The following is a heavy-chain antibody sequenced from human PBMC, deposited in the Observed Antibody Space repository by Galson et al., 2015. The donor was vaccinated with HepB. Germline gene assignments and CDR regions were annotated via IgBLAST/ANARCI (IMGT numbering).Heavy chain of an antibody. CDR3: TRDMMRYCSGGSCLRYWYFDL. CDR2: IRSKAYGGTT. D-gene: IGHD2-15*01. J-gene: IGHJ2*01. V-gene: IGHV3-49*04. Sequence: SLRLSCATSGFTFVDYAMSWVRQAPGKGLEWVGFIRSKAYGGTTEYAASVKGRFIISRDDSKSIAYLQMNSLRTEDTAVYYCTRDMMRYCSGGSCLRYWYFDLWGRGTLVTVSS. CDR1: GFTFVDYA.